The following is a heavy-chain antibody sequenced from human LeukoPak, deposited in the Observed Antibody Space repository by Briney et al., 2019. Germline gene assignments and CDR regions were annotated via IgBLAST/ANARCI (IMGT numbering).Heavy chain of an antibody. CDR2: IYYSGST. CDR3: ARSSCSSTSCFTYYFDY. D-gene: IGHD2-2*02. V-gene: IGHV4-39*01. Sequence: SETLSLTCTVSGGSISSYYWGWIRQPPGKGLEWIGSIYYSGSTYYNPSLKSRVTISVDTSKNQFSLKLSSVTAADTAVYYCARSSCSSTSCFTYYFDYWGQGTLVTVSS. J-gene: IGHJ4*02. CDR1: GGSISSYY.